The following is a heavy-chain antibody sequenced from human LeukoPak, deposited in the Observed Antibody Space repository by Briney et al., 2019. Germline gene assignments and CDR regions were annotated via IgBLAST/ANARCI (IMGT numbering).Heavy chain of an antibody. CDR1: GFTFSAYW. CDR3: AALIIGRPFDY. J-gene: IGHJ4*02. D-gene: IGHD1-26*01. V-gene: IGHV3-7*03. Sequence: GGSLRLSCVASGFTFSAYWMSWVRQAPGKGLEYMASIKQDGSETYYVDSVKGRFTISRDNAKDSLDLQMNNLRAEDTAVYYCAALIIGRPFDYWGQGTLVTVSS. CDR2: IKQDGSET.